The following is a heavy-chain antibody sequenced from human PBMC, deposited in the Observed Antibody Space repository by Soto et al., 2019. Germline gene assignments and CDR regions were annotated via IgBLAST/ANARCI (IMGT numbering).Heavy chain of an antibody. V-gene: IGHV4-39*01. D-gene: IGHD5-18*01. CDR3: VGSLWSRGGMDV. J-gene: IGHJ6*02. CDR2: IYYSGST. Sequence: QLQLQESGPGLVKPSETLSLTCTVSGGSISSSSYYWGWIRQPPGKGLEWIGSIYYSGSTYYNPSLKSRVTISVDTSKNQFSLTLSSVTAADTAVYYCVGSLWSRGGMDVWGQGTTVTVSS. CDR1: GGSISSSSYY.